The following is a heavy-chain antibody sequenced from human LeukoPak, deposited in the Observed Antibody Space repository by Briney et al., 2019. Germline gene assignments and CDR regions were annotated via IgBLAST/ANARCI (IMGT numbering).Heavy chain of an antibody. Sequence: PGGSLRLSWAAAGFTFDDYTMHWVRHAPGKGLEWVSGISWNSGSIGYADSVKGRFTISRDNAKNSLYLQMNSLRAEDTALYYCAKDFQFYDSSGYLDFWGQGTLVTVSS. V-gene: IGHV3-9*01. CDR2: ISWNSGSI. D-gene: IGHD3-22*01. CDR1: GFTFDDYT. J-gene: IGHJ4*02. CDR3: AKDFQFYDSSGYLDF.